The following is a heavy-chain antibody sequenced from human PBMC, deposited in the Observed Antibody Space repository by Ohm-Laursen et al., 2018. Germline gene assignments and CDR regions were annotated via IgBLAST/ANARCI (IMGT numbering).Heavy chain of an antibody. CDR2: ISYDGSNK. J-gene: IGHJ4*02. D-gene: IGHD2-15*01. CDR3: AKDNTLAAVDY. V-gene: IGHV3-30*18. Sequence: SLRLSCAASGFTFSSYGMHWVRQAPGKGLEWVAVISYDGSNKYYADSVKGRFTISRDNSKNTLYLQMNSLRAEDTAVYYCAKDNTLAAVDYWGQGTLVTVSS. CDR1: GFTFSSYG.